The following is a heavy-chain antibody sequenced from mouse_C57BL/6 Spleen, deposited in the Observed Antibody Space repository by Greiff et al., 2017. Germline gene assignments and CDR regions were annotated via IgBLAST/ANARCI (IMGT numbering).Heavy chain of an antibody. CDR1: GYTFTSYW. CDR3: ARSDCYGSSYGYFDV. V-gene: IGHV1-52*01. Sequence: VQLQQPGAELVRPGSSVKLSCKASGYTFTSYWMHWVKQRPIQGLEWIGNIDPSDSETHYNQKFKDKATLTVDKSSSTAYMQLSSLTSEDSAVYYCARSDCYGSSYGYFDVWGTGTTVTVSS. J-gene: IGHJ1*03. D-gene: IGHD1-1*01. CDR2: IDPSDSET.